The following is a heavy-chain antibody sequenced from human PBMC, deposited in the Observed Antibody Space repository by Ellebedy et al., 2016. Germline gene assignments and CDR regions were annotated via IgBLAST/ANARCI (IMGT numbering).Heavy chain of an antibody. Sequence: GESLKISXAASGFTLSSYWMSWVRQAPGKGLEWVAVISYDGSNKYYADSVKGRFTISRDNSKNTLYLQMNSLRAEDTAVYYCAKDPLRYSSSWYQYFDLWGRGTLVTVSS. J-gene: IGHJ2*01. D-gene: IGHD6-13*01. V-gene: IGHV3-30*18. CDR3: AKDPLRYSSSWYQYFDL. CDR1: GFTLSSYW. CDR2: ISYDGSNK.